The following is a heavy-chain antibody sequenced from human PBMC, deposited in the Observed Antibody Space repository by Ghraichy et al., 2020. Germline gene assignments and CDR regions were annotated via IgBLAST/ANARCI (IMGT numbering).Heavy chain of an antibody. V-gene: IGHV1-2*02. CDR1: GYTFTGYY. CDR3: ARVLWFGESEWFDP. D-gene: IGHD3-10*01. J-gene: IGHJ5*02. CDR2: INPNSGGT. Sequence: ASVKVSCKASGYTFTGYYMHWVRQAPGQGLEWMGWINPNSGGTNYAQKFQGRVTMTRDTSISTAYMELSRLRSDDTAVYYCARVLWFGESEWFDPWGQGTLVTVSS.